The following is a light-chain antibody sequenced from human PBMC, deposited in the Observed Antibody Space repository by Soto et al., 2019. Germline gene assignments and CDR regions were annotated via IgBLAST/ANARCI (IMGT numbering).Light chain of an antibody. CDR1: QSLAHNDGNTY. J-gene: IGKJ1*01. Sequence: DVVMTQTPLSSPVTLGQPASLSCSSSQSLAHNDGNTYLSWLQQRPGQPPRLLLYKVSNRLSGVPERFSGSGAGTYFTLEISRVEAEDVGLNYCMQATHVPRTFGQWTKGEI. CDR3: MQATHVPRT. V-gene: IGKV2-24*01. CDR2: KVS.